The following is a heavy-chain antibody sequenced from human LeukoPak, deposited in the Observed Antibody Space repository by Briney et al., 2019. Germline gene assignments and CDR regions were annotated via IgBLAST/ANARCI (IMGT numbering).Heavy chain of an antibody. Sequence: GASVKVSCKASGYTFTGYYLHWVRQATGQGLEWMGWMNPNSGNTGYAQKFQGRVTMTRNTSISTAYMELSSLRSEDTAVYYCARVSNYEEFDYWGQGTLVTVSS. CDR3: ARVSNYEEFDY. J-gene: IGHJ4*02. V-gene: IGHV1-8*02. CDR1: GYTFTGYY. CDR2: MNPNSGNT. D-gene: IGHD4-11*01.